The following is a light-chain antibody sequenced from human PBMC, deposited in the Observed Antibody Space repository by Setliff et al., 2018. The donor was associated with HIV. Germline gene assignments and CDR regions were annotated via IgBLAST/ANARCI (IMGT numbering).Light chain of an antibody. V-gene: IGLV2-14*01. CDR2: EVS. CDR3: SSYTSSITLYV. CDR1: SSDIGGYND. J-gene: IGLJ1*01. Sequence: QSVLTQPASVSGSPGQSITISCTGTSSDIGGYNDVSWYQQHPGKAPKLMIYEVSNRPSGVSDRFSGSKSGNTASLTISGLQAEDEADYYCSSYTSSITLYVFGTGTKVTVL.